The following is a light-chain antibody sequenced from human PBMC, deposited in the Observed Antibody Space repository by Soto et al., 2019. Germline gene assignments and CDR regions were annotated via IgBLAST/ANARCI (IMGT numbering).Light chain of an antibody. CDR2: AAS. J-gene: IGKJ2*01. CDR1: QGIRNY. V-gene: IGKV1-9*01. CDR3: QQLNIYPLT. Sequence: DIQLTQSPSFLSASVGDRVTITCRASQGIRNYLAWYQQKPGKAPELLIYAASTLQSGVPSRFSGSGSGTEFTLTISSLQPDDFSSYYCQQLNIYPLTFGQGTRLEIK.